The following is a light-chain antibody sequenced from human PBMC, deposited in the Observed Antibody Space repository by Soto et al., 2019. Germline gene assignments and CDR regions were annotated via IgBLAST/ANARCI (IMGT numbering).Light chain of an antibody. Sequence: DIQMTQSPSSLSASVGDRVTITFRASQSISSYLNWYQQKPGKAPKVLIYAASSLQSGVPSRFSGIGSGTDFTLSISSMQPEDFATYYCQQSYSGPLTVGGGTKVEIK. CDR3: QQSYSGPLT. CDR2: AAS. CDR1: QSISSY. J-gene: IGKJ4*01. V-gene: IGKV1-39*01.